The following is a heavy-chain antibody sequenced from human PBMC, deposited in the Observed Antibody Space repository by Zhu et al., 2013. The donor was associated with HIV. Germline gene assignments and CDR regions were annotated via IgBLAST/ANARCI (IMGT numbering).Heavy chain of an antibody. V-gene: IGHV1-69*06. Sequence: QVQLVQSGAEVKKPGSSVKVSCKASGGTFSSYAISWVRQAPGQGLEWMGGIIPIFGTANYAQKFQGRVTITADKSTSTAYMELSSLRSEDTAVYYCARVSYYYDSSGYYSGWYFDLWGRGTLVTVSS. CDR3: ARVSYYYDSSGYYSGWYFDL. CDR1: GGTFSSYA. CDR2: IIPIFGTA. J-gene: IGHJ2*01. D-gene: IGHD3-22*01.